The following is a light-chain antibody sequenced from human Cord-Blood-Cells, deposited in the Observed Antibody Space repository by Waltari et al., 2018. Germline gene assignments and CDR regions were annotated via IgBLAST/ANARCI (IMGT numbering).Light chain of an antibody. CDR3: QQYNNWPPA. CDR2: GAS. V-gene: IGKV3-15*01. CDR1: QSVSSN. J-gene: IGKJ2*01. Sequence: EIVMTQSPATLSVSPGERATLSRRASQSVSSNLAWYQQKPGQAPRLLIYGASTRATGIPARFSGSGSGTEFTLTISSLQSEEFAVYYCQQYNNWPPAFGQGTKLEIK.